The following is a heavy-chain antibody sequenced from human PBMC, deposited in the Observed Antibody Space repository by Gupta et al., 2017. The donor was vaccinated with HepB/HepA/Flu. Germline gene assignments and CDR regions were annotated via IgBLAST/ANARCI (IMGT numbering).Heavy chain of an antibody. CDR3: AKDETAQLDY. CDR2: IIPIFGRT. CDR1: GDDFNNYV. Sequence: QVQLVQSGAEVRKPGSSVKVSCTASGDDFNNYVISWVRQAPGQGLEWMGGIIPIFGRTHYAQKFQDRVTIIADKSTSTVYMELRSLTFEDTALYYCAKDETAQLDYWGQGTLVTVSS. V-gene: IGHV1-69*06. J-gene: IGHJ4*02.